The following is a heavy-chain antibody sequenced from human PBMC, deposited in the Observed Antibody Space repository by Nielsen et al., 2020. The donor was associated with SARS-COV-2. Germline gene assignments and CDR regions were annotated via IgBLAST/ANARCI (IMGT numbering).Heavy chain of an antibody. J-gene: IGHJ4*02. CDR1: GYTFTSYA. D-gene: IGHD3-3*01. CDR3: ARAPTGDFWSGYYLYYFDY. V-gene: IGHV1-3*01. CDR2: INAGNGNT. Sequence: ASVKVSCKASGYTFTSYAMHWVRQAPGKRLEWMGWINAGNGNTKYSQKFQGRVTITRDTSASTAYMELSSLRSEDTAVYYCARAPTGDFWSGYYLYYFDYWGQGTLVTVSS.